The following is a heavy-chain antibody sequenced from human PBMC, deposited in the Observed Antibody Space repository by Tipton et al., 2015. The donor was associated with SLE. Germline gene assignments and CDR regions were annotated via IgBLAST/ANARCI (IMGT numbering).Heavy chain of an antibody. CDR1: GGSITENS. CDR2: LHYSGST. J-gene: IGHJ4*02. V-gene: IGHV4-59*12. Sequence: TLSLTCTVSGGSITENSWSWIRQPPGKGLEWIGYLHYSGSTNYHPSLESRVTISPDTSKNQFSLKLRSVTAADTAMYYCARDGLDYYESSGSFDYWGQGALVTVSS. CDR3: ARDGLDYYESSGSFDY. D-gene: IGHD3-22*01.